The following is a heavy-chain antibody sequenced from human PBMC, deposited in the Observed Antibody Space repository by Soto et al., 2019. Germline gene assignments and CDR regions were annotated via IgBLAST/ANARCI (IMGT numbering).Heavy chain of an antibody. Sequence: PSETLSLTCTVCGGSISSGDYYWSWIRQPPGKGLEWIGYIYYSGSTYYNPSLKSRVTISVVTSKNQFSLKLSSVTAADTAVYYCARDYYDSSGYYPPNDAFDIWGQGTMVTVSS. CDR1: GGSISSGDYY. J-gene: IGHJ3*02. D-gene: IGHD3-22*01. CDR3: ARDYYDSSGYYPPNDAFDI. V-gene: IGHV4-30-4*01. CDR2: IYYSGST.